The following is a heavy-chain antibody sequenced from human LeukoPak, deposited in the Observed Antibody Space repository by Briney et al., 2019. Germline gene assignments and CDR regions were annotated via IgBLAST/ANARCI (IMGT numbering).Heavy chain of an antibody. V-gene: IGHV3-23*01. Sequence: GGSLRLSCAASGFTFSSYAMSWVRQAPGKGLEWVSSISGSGGSTYYADSVKGRFTISRDNSKNTLFLQMNSLRAEDTALYYCAKDPRELGHNWFDPWGQGTLVTVSS. J-gene: IGHJ5*02. CDR1: GFTFSSYA. CDR2: ISGSGGST. D-gene: IGHD3-10*01. CDR3: AKDPRELGHNWFDP.